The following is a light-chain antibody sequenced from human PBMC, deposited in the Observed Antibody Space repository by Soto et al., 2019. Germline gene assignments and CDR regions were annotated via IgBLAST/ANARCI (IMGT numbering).Light chain of an antibody. Sequence: QPVLTQSPSASASLGASVKLTCTLSSGHSSHAIAWHQQQPEKGPRYLMKVNSDGSHSKGDGIPDRFPGSSSGAERYLTIPGLQSADDRDHSWQIWGAGIHVGLGGGTQRTFL. J-gene: IGLJ2*01. CDR1: SGHSSHA. CDR3: QIWGAGIHVG. V-gene: IGLV4-69*01. CDR2: VNSDGSH.